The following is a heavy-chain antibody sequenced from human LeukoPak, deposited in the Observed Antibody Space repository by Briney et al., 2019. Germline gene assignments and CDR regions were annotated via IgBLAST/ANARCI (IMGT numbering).Heavy chain of an antibody. Sequence: ASVKVSCKASGYTFTSNGITWVRQAPRQGLEWMGWINPNSGGTNYAQKFQGRVTMTRDTSISTAYMELSRLRSDDTAVYYCARVSDPPGGGLDYWGQGTLVTVSS. CDR3: ARVSDPPGGGLDY. J-gene: IGHJ4*02. V-gene: IGHV1-2*02. CDR1: GYTFTSNG. CDR2: INPNSGGT. D-gene: IGHD2-8*02.